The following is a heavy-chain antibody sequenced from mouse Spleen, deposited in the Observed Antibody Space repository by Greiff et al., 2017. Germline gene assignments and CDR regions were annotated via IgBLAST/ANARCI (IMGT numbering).Heavy chain of an antibody. J-gene: IGHJ4*01. CDR1: GYTFTSYW. CDR3: AREGVIYYGYDYAMDY. CDR2: IHPNSGST. V-gene: IGHV1-64*01. D-gene: IGHD2-2*01. Sequence: QVQLQQPGAELVKPGASVKLSCKASGYTFTSYWMHWVKQRPGQGLEWIGMIHPNSGSTNYNEKFKSKATLTVDKSSSTAYMQLSSLTSEDSAVYYCAREGVIYYGYDYAMDYWGQGTSVTVSS.